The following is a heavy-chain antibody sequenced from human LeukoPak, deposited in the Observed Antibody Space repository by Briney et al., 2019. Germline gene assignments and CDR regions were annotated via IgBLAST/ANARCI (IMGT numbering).Heavy chain of an antibody. V-gene: IGHV4-61*01. CDR2: IYYSGST. Sequence: SETLSLTCTVSGGSVSSGSYHWSWIRQPPGKGLEYIGYIYYSGSTNYNPSLKSRVAISLDTSKNQFSLNLRSVTAADTAVYYCARRDYALDYWGQGTLVTVSS. D-gene: IGHD4-17*01. CDR3: ARRDYALDY. J-gene: IGHJ4*02. CDR1: GGSVSSGSYH.